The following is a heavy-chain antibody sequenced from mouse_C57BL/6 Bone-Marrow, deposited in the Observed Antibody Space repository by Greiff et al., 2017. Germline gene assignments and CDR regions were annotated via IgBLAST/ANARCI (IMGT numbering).Heavy chain of an antibody. CDR3: ARSGRLRRGYAMDY. D-gene: IGHD2-4*01. J-gene: IGHJ4*01. CDR1: GYTFTSYG. Sequence: QVQLQQSGAELARPGASVKLSCKASGYTFTSYGISWVKQRTGQGLEWIGESYPRSGNTYYNEKFKGKATLTADKSSSTAYMELRSLTSEDSAVYFCARSGRLRRGYAMDYWGQGTSVTDSS. CDR2: SYPRSGNT. V-gene: IGHV1-81*01.